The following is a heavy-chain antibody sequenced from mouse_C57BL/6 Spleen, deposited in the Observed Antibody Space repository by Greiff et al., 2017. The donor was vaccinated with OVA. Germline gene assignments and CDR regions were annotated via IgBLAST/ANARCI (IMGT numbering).Heavy chain of an antibody. Sequence: QVQLQQSGAELVRPGASVKLSCKASGYTFTDYYINWVKQRPGQGLEWIARIYPGSGNTYYNEKFKGKATLTAEKSSSTAYMQLSSLTSEDSAVYFCARKGSPPNGGFDYWGQGTTLTVSS. CDR2: IYPGSGNT. CDR3: ARKGSPPNGGFDY. CDR1: GYTFTDYY. J-gene: IGHJ2*01. V-gene: IGHV1-76*01.